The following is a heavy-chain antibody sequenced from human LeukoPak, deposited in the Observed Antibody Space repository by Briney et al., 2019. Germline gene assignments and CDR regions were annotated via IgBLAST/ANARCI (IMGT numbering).Heavy chain of an antibody. D-gene: IGHD4-23*01. CDR2: MNSDGSST. Sequence: GGSLRLSCAASGFTFSSYWMHWVRQAPGKGLVWVSRMNSDGSSTTYADSVKGRFTISRDNAKNTLYLQMNSLRAEGTAVYYCARETLYYGMDVWGQGTTVTVCS. V-gene: IGHV3-74*01. CDR1: GFTFSSYW. CDR3: ARETLYYGMDV. J-gene: IGHJ6*02.